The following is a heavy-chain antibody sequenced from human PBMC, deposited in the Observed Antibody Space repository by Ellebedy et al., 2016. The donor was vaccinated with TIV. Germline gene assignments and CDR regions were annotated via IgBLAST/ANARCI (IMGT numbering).Heavy chain of an antibody. CDR3: ARRNYLHWYFDL. J-gene: IGHJ2*01. V-gene: IGHV5-51*01. Sequence: KVSCKGPGYSFTNYCIGWVRQMPGKGLEWMGRICPGDSDTRYSPSFQGQVTISADKSISTAYLQWSSLKASDTAMYYCARRNYLHWYFDLWGRGTLVTVSS. CDR1: GYSFTNYC. D-gene: IGHD4-11*01. CDR2: ICPGDSDT.